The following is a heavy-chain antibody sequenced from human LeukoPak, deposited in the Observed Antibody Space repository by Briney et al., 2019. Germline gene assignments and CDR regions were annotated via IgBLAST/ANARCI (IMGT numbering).Heavy chain of an antibody. J-gene: IGHJ5*02. V-gene: IGHV3-21*01. CDR3: ARDTYFYDTSGYYINDL. CDR1: GFTFSSYG. CDR2: MNRDPI. Sequence: GGSLSLSCTASGFTFSSYGMHWVRQAPGKGLEWVASMNRDPIYYADSVKGRFTISRDNAKNSVYLQMNSLRAEDTAVYFCARDTYFYDTSGYYINDLWGQGTLVTVSS. D-gene: IGHD3-22*01.